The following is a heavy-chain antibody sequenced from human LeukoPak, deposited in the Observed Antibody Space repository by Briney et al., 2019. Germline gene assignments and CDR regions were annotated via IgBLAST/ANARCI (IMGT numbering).Heavy chain of an antibody. J-gene: IGHJ4*02. V-gene: IGHV5-51*01. D-gene: IGHD1-1*01. CDR2: IYPDDSDT. CDR1: GYSFTSYW. CDR3: ARLGRLERRVFDY. Sequence: GESLKISCEGSGYSFTSYWIGWVRQMPGKGLEWMGIIYPDDSDTRYSPSFQGQVTISADKSISTAYMELSRLRSDDTAVYYCARLGRLERRVFDYWGQGTLVTVSS.